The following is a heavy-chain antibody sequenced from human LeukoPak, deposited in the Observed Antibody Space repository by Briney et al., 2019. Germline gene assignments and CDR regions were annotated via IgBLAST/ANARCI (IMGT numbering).Heavy chain of an antibody. D-gene: IGHD3-22*01. J-gene: IGHJ4*02. V-gene: IGHV4-59*01. Sequence: SETLSLTCTVSGGSISSYYWSWIRQPPGKGLEWIGYIYYSGSTNYKPSLKSRVTISVETSKNQFSLKLRSVTAADTAVYYCARDYGYYDSSGYRNYFDYWGQGTLVTVSS. CDR2: IYYSGST. CDR3: ARDYGYYDSSGYRNYFDY. CDR1: GGSISSYY.